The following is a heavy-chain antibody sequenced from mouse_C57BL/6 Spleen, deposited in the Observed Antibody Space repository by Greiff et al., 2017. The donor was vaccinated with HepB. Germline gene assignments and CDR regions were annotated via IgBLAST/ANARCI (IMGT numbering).Heavy chain of an antibody. D-gene: IGHD1-1*01. J-gene: IGHJ4*01. CDR3: ARVYGSSYDYAMDY. V-gene: IGHV1-58*01. CDR2: IYIGNGYT. Sequence: EVKLLESGAELVRPGSSVKMSCKTSGYTFTSYGINWVKQRPGQGLEWIGYIYIGNGYTEYNEKFKGKATLTSDTSSSTAYMQLSSLTSEDSAIYFCARVYGSSYDYAMDYWGQGTSVTVSS. CDR1: GYTFTSYG.